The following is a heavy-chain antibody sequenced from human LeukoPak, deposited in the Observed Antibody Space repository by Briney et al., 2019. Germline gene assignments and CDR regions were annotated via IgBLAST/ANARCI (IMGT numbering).Heavy chain of an antibody. Sequence: PGGSLRLSCAASGFTFSSYSMNWVRQAPGKGLEWLSFITSSSRTIYYTDSVRGRFTVSRDNGKNSMYLQMNSLRAEDSAVYYCARDVGVYGDYAILGYWGQGTPVTVSS. CDR3: ARDVGVYGDYAILGY. V-gene: IGHV3-48*01. CDR1: GFTFSSYS. J-gene: IGHJ4*02. D-gene: IGHD4-17*01. CDR2: ITSSSRTI.